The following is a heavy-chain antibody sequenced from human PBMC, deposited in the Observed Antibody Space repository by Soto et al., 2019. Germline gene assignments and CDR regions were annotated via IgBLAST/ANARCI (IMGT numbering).Heavy chain of an antibody. CDR1: GGSISSYY. J-gene: IGHJ6*02. V-gene: IGHV4-59*08. D-gene: IGHD4-17*01. Sequence: SETLSLTCTVSGGSISSYYWSWIRQPPGKGLEWIGYIYYSGSTNYNPSLKSRVTISVDTSKNQFSLKLSSVTAADTAVYYCARHKAVTTFYYYYGMDVWGQGTTVTVSS. CDR3: ARHKAVTTFYYYYGMDV. CDR2: IYYSGST.